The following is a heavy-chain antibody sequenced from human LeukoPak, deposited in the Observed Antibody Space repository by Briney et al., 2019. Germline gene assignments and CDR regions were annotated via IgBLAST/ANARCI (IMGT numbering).Heavy chain of an antibody. CDR3: ARDADRELYDY. D-gene: IGHD3-10*01. J-gene: IGHJ4*02. CDR1: GFTLSAYW. CDR2: IKHDGTEM. V-gene: IGHV3-7*01. Sequence: GGSLRLSCAASGFTLSAYWMSWVRQAPGKGLEWVADIKHDGTEMYYVDSVKGRFTISRDNAKNSLFLQMNSLRGEDTAVYYCARDADRELYDYWGQGTLVTVSS.